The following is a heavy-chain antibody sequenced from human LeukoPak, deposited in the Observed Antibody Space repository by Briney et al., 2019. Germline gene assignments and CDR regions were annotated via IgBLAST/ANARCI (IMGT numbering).Heavy chain of an antibody. CDR2: LYYSGST. V-gene: IGHV4-39*07. CDR3: ARGNSMNY. Sequence: GSLRLSCAASGFTFSSYWMSWVRQAPGKGLEWIGSLYYSGSTYYNPSLKSRLTISVDTSKNQFSLKLSSVTAADTAVYYCARGNSMNYWGQGTLVTVSS. J-gene: IGHJ4*02. D-gene: IGHD2/OR15-2a*01. CDR1: GFTFSSYW.